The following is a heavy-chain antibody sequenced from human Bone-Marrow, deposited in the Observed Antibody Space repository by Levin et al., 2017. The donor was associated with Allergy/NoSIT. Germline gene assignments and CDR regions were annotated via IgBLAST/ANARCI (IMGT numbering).Heavy chain of an antibody. Sequence: SGPTLVKPTQTLTLTCTFSGFSLSTTGVGVGWIRQPPVEALEWLTLIYWDDDKRYSPSLKSRLTITKDASKNQVVLTMTNMKPVDTATYYCAAKLSSYNHYWGQGTLVTVSS. J-gene: IGHJ4*02. CDR3: AAKLSSYNHY. V-gene: IGHV2-5*02. CDR1: GFSLSTTGVG. CDR2: IYWDDDK. D-gene: IGHD6-13*01.